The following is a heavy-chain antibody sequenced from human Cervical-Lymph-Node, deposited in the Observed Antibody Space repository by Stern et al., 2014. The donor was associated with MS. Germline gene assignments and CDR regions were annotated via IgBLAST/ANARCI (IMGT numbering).Heavy chain of an antibody. Sequence: VQLLESGGGVVQPGRSLRLSCAASGFTFSVYGMHWVRQAPGEGLAWVAVIGHDGSVTHYVESVKGRFTISRDNSRNTLSLQMDSLRGDDTAIYYCVRDLNSGYFDYWGQGALVTVSS. CDR3: VRDLNSGYFDY. D-gene: IGHD6-19*01. CDR1: GFTFSVYG. CDR2: IGHDGSVT. V-gene: IGHV3-33*08. J-gene: IGHJ4*02.